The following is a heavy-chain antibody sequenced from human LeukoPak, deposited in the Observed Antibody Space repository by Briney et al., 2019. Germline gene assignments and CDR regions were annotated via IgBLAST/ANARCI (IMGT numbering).Heavy chain of an antibody. J-gene: IGHJ4*02. Sequence: ASVKVSCKASGYTFTSYAMHWVRQAPGQRLEWMGWINAGNGNTKYSQEFQGRVTITRDTSASTAYMELSSLRSEDTAVYYCARDFDGQWPYLPIDYWGQGTLVTVSS. CDR1: GYTFTSYA. CDR2: INAGNGNT. D-gene: IGHD3-9*01. V-gene: IGHV1-3*01. CDR3: ARDFDGQWPYLPIDY.